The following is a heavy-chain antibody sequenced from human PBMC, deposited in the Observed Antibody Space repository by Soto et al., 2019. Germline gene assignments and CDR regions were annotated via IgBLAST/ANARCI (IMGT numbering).Heavy chain of an antibody. CDR2: ISYDGSNK. CDR1: GFTFSSYA. D-gene: IGHD3-22*01. Sequence: GGSLRLSCAASGFTFSSYAMHWVRQAPGKGLEWVAVISYDGSNKYYADSVKGRFTISRDNSKNTLYLQMNSLRAEDTAVYYCASTYYDSSGRSYFDYWGQGTLVTVSS. V-gene: IGHV3-30-3*01. J-gene: IGHJ4*02. CDR3: ASTYYDSSGRSYFDY.